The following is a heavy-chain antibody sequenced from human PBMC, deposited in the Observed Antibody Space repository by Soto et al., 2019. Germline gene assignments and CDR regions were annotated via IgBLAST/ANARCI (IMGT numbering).Heavy chain of an antibody. D-gene: IGHD3-3*02. V-gene: IGHV4-31*03. J-gene: IGHJ5*02. CDR3: ARGGISGHWFDP. CDR2: IFHSGST. CDR1: DGYITDGGFY. Sequence: QVQLQESGPGLVEPSQTLSLTCTVSDGYITDGGFYWSWIRQHPGKGLEWVGYIFHSGSTLGNPSLRSRLTLSADTSNNQLSLELYSVTAADTAVYYCARGGISGHWFDPWGQGTLVTVSS.